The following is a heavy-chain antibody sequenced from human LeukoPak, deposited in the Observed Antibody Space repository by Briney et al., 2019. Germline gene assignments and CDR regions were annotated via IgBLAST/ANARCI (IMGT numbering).Heavy chain of an antibody. V-gene: IGHV3-23*01. CDR1: GFTFNTYT. D-gene: IGHD1-26*01. CDR2: ISGGGGST. Sequence: GGSLRLSCAASGFTFNTYTMNWVRQAPGKGLEWVSTISGGGGSTYYADSVKGRFTISRDNSKNTLYLQVNSLRAEDTAVYYCAKGGKWGVTPFDYWGQGTLVTVSS. J-gene: IGHJ4*02. CDR3: AKGGKWGVTPFDY.